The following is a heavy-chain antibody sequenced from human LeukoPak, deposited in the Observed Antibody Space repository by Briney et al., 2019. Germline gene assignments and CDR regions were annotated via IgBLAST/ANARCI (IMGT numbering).Heavy chain of an antibody. J-gene: IGHJ4*02. Sequence: GRSLRLSCTASGFTFSSYAMHWVRRAPGKGLEWVAVIWYDGSNKYYPYSVKGRFTISRDNSKNTLYLQMNSLRVEDTAVYYCARDPAGKYSSSWFDYWGQGTLVTVSS. CDR3: ARDPAGKYSSSWFDY. CDR2: IWYDGSNK. CDR1: GFTFSSYA. V-gene: IGHV3-33*01. D-gene: IGHD6-13*01.